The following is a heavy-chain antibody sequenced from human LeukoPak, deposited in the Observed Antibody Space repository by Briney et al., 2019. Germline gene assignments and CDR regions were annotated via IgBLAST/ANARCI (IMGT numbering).Heavy chain of an antibody. J-gene: IGHJ6*04. CDR2: INGDGSTT. V-gene: IGHV3-74*01. CDR3: AELGITMIGGV. Sequence: GGSLRLSCAASGSGFTFNNYWMHWVRQAPGKGLVWVSRINGDGSTTSYADSVRGRFTISRDNAKNTLYLQMNSLRGEDTAVYYCAELGITMIGGVWGKGTTVTISS. D-gene: IGHD3-10*02. CDR1: GSGFTFNNYW.